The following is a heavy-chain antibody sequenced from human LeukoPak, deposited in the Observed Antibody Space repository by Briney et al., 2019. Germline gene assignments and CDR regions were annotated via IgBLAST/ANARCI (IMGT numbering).Heavy chain of an antibody. V-gene: IGHV3-30*18. J-gene: IGHJ4*02. CDR3: AKQKAGWYHAPFDS. D-gene: IGHD6-19*01. CDR1: GFIFSSYG. CDR2: ISYDGSFK. Sequence: GGSLRLSCAASGFIFSSYGMHWVRQAPGKGLEWVAIISYDGSFKNYADSVKGRFTISRDNSKNTLYLQMNRLRAEDTAVYYCAKQKAGWYHAPFDSWGQGTLVTVPS.